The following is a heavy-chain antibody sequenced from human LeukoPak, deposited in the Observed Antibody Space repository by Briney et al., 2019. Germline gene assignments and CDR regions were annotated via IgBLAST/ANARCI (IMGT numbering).Heavy chain of an antibody. J-gene: IGHJ5*01. CDR3: ARAIYSNNWLLDS. Sequence: GGSLRLSCAASGFTFSSYAMSWVRQAPGKGLEWVAVISYDGSNKYYADSVKGRFAISRDNSKNTLYLQMSSLRAEDTAVYYCARAIYSNNWLLDSWGQGTLVAVSS. CDR1: GFTFSSYA. D-gene: IGHD1-1*01. V-gene: IGHV3-30*09. CDR2: ISYDGSNK.